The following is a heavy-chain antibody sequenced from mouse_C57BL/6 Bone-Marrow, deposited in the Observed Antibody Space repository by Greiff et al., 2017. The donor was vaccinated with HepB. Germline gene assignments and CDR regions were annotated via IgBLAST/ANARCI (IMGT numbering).Heavy chain of an antibody. CDR2: IRSKSNNYAT. CDR1: GFSFNTYA. CDR3: VRHTVSCYGAMDY. J-gene: IGHJ4*01. Sequence: DAGGGLVQPKGSLKLSCAASGFSFNTYALHWVRQAPGKGLEWVARIRSKSNNYATYYADSVKDRFTISRDESESMLYLQMNNLKTEDTAMYYCVRHTVSCYGAMDYWGQGTSVTVSS. D-gene: IGHD1-1*01. V-gene: IGHV10-1*01.